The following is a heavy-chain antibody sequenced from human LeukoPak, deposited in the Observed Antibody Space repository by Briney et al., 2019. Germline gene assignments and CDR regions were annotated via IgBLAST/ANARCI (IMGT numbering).Heavy chain of an antibody. Sequence: GGSLRLSCAASGFTFSSYSMNWVRQAPGKGLEWVSCISSSSSYIHYADSVKGRFTISRDNSKNSLYLQMNSLRTEDTALYYCAKDGSPAATYYYYYMDVWGKGTTVTVSS. CDR1: GFTFSSYS. CDR3: AKDGSPAATYYYYYMDV. J-gene: IGHJ6*03. CDR2: ISSSSSYI. D-gene: IGHD2-2*01. V-gene: IGHV3-21*04.